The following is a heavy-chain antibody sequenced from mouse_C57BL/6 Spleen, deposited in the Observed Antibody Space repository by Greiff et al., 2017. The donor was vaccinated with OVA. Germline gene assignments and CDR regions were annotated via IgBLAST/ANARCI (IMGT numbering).Heavy chain of an antibody. CDR2: INPSNGGT. V-gene: IGHV1-53*01. D-gene: IGHD1-1*01. CDR3: ARDWDYGSRSY. CDR1: GYTFTSYW. J-gene: IGHJ2*01. Sequence: QVHVKQPGTELVKPGASVKLSCKASGYTFTSYWMHWVKQRPGQGLEWIGNINPSNGGTNYNEKFKSKATLTVDKSSSTAYMQLSSLTSEDSAVYYCARDWDYGSRSYWGQGTTLTVSS.